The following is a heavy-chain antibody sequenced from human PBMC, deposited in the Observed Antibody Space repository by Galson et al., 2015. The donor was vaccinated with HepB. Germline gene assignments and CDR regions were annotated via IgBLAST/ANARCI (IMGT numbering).Heavy chain of an antibody. CDR1: GGTLSNYA. CDR2: IIPIFGTP. D-gene: IGHD2-15*01. J-gene: IGHJ6*02. CDR3: ARGSIVVLVAVPYYYGMDA. V-gene: IGHV1-69*13. Sequence: SVKVSCKASGGTLSNYAISWVRQAPGQGLEWMGGIIPIFGTPNSAQKFQGRVTITADESTTTAHMELSSLRSEDPALYYCARGSIVVLVAVPYYYGMDAWGQGTTVTVSS.